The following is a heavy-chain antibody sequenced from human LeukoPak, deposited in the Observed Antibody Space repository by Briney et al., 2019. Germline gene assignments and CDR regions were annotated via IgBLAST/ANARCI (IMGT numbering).Heavy chain of an antibody. CDR3: AKVGDQVT. CDR1: GFTFSTYA. Sequence: AGGSLRLSCAASGFTFSTYAMHWVRQAPGKGLEWVAVISYDGSSKYYADSVKGRFTISRDNSKNTLYLQMNSLRAEDTAVYYCAKVGDQVTGGQGTLVTVSS. J-gene: IGHJ4*02. V-gene: IGHV3-30*04. CDR2: ISYDGSSK. D-gene: IGHD2-21*02.